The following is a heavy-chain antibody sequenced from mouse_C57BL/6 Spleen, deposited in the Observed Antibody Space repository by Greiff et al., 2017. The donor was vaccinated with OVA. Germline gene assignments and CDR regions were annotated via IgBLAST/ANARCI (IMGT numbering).Heavy chain of an antibody. J-gene: IGHJ3*01. D-gene: IGHD3-1*01. CDR1: GYAFSSSW. Sequence: VQLQQSGPELVKPGASVKISCKASGYAFSSSWMNWVKQRPGKGLEWIGRIYPGDGDTNYNGKFKGKATLTADKSSSTAYMQLSSLTSEDSAVYFCARSGVPAAWFAYWGQGTLVTVSA. V-gene: IGHV1-82*01. CDR2: IYPGDGDT. CDR3: ARSGVPAAWFAY.